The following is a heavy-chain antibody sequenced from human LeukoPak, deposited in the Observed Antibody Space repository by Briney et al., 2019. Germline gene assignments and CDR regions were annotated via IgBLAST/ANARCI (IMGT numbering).Heavy chain of an antibody. CDR2: INHSGST. J-gene: IGHJ4*02. CDR1: GGSFSGYY. CDR3: ASKKTEGYDSSGYF. V-gene: IGHV4-34*01. Sequence: SETLSLTCAVYGGSFSGYYWSWIRQPPGKGLEWIGEINHSGSTNYNPSLKSRVTISVDTSKNQFSLKLSPVTAADTAVYYCASKKTEGYDSSGYFWGQGTLVTVSS. D-gene: IGHD3-22*01.